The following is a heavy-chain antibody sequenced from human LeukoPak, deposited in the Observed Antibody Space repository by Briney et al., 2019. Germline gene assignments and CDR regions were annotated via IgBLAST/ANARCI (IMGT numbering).Heavy chain of an antibody. Sequence: PGGSLRLSCAASGFTFSTHSMNWVRQAPGKGLEWVSSISSSSSYIYYADSVQGRFTISRDNAKNSLYLQMNSLRAEDTAVYYCARGPDYYGSGSYYWGQGTLVTVSS. J-gene: IGHJ4*02. CDR1: GFTFSTHS. CDR3: ARGPDYYGSGSYY. CDR2: ISSSSSYI. V-gene: IGHV3-21*01. D-gene: IGHD3-10*01.